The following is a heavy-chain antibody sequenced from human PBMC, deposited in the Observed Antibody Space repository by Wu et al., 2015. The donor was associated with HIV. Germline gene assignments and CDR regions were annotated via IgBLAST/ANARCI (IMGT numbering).Heavy chain of an antibody. V-gene: IGHV1-69*05. CDR1: EDTFSNYA. CDR3: ATYPGWTGVLDAFDV. CDR2: IIPIMGTP. Sequence: QVQLVQSGAEVKKPGSSVRVSCKASEDTFSNYAVNWVRHAPGQGLEWMGGIIPIMGTPRYAEKFHGRLSITTDDSMSTAFMELNSLRSEDSAIYFCATYPGWTGVLDAFDVWGQGTTVTVSS. J-gene: IGHJ3*01. D-gene: IGHD6-19*01.